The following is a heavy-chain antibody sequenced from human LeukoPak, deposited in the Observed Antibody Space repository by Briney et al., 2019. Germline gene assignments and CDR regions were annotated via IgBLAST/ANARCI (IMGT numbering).Heavy chain of an antibody. CDR1: GFTFSNYG. CDR3: AKDNPQNHYYDSSRWFDP. V-gene: IGHV3-30*18. J-gene: IGHJ5*02. Sequence: GGSLRLSCAASGFTFSNYGMHWVRQAPDKGLEWVAVISFDGSNKYYADSVKGRFTISRDNSKNTLYLQMNSLRAEDTAVYYCAKDNPQNHYYDSSRWFDPWGQGTLVTVSS. CDR2: ISFDGSNK. D-gene: IGHD3-22*01.